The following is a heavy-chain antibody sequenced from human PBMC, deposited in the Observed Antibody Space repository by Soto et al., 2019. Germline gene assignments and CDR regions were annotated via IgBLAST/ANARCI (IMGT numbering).Heavy chain of an antibody. CDR1: GGSFSGYD. J-gene: IGHJ5*02. V-gene: IGHV4-34*01. CDR2: INHSGST. D-gene: IGHD3-10*01. CDR3: ARGYGSGSYSGKLNWFDP. Sequence: PSETLSLTCAVYGGSFSGYDWSWIRQPPGKGLEWIGEINHSGSTNYNPSLKSRVTISVDTSKNQFSLKLSSVTAADTAVYYCARGYGSGSYSGKLNWFDPWGQGTLVTVSS.